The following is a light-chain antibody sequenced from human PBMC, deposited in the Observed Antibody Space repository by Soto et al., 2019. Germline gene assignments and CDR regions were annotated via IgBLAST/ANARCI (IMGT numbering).Light chain of an antibody. V-gene: IGLV1-44*01. CDR2: RDN. Sequence: QSVLTQSPSASGTPGQTVTISCSGSSSKIGSSFVNWYQHVPGTAPKLLIYRDNERLSGFPDRFSASKSVTSASLVISGLQSEDEADYYCSPWDVSLNGVVFGGGTKVTVL. J-gene: IGLJ2*01. CDR1: SSKIGSSF. CDR3: SPWDVSLNGVV.